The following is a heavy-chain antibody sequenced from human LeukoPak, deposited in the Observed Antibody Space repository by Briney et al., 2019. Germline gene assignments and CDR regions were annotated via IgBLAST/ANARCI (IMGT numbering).Heavy chain of an antibody. V-gene: IGHV1-8*03. CDR1: GGTFSSYA. Sequence: EASVKVSCKASGGTFSSYAISWVRQATGQGLEWMGWMNPNSGNTGYAQKFQGRVTITRNTSISTAYMELSSLRSEDTAVYYCARDSPILRYFDWSPFDYWGQGTLVTVSS. CDR3: ARDSPILRYFDWSPFDY. J-gene: IGHJ4*02. CDR2: MNPNSGNT. D-gene: IGHD3-9*01.